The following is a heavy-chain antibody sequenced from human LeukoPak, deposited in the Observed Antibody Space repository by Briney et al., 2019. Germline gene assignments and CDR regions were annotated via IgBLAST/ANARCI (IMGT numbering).Heavy chain of an antibody. CDR2: IYPGDSDT. J-gene: IGHJ6*03. CDR1: GYSFTSYW. CDR3: AREQKLYYMDV. V-gene: IGHV5-51*01. D-gene: IGHD1/OR15-1a*01. Sequence: GESLQISSQGSGYSFTSYWIGWVRPMPGKGREWMGIIYPGDSDTRYSPSFQGQVTISADKSISTAYLQWSSLKASDTAMYYCAREQKLYYMDVWGKGTTVTVSS.